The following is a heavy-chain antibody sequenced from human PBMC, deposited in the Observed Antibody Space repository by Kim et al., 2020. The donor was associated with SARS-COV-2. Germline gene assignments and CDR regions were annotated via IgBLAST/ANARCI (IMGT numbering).Heavy chain of an antibody. CDR3: ARAGGRIAAERV. V-gene: IGHV4-31*03. CDR2: IYYSGST. CDR1: GGSISSGGYY. D-gene: IGHD6-13*01. Sequence: SETLSLTCTVSGGSISSGGYYWSWIRQHPGKGLEWIGYIYYSGSTYYNPSLKSRVTISVDTSKNQFSLKLSSVTAADTAVYYCARAGGRIAAERVWGQGTMVTVSS. J-gene: IGHJ3*01.